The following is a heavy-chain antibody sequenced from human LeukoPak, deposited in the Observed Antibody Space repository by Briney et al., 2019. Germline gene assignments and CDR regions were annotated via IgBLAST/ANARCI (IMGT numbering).Heavy chain of an antibody. V-gene: IGHV3-23*01. CDR2: ISGSGGST. J-gene: IGHJ6*02. CDR1: GFTFSSYA. D-gene: IGHD6-13*01. Sequence: PGGSLRLSCAASGFTFSSYAMSWVRQAPGKGLEWVSAISGSGGSTYYADSVKGRFTISRDNSKNTVYLQMNSLRAEDTAVYYCANGDIAAAGNYYYYGMDVWGQGTTVTVSS. CDR3: ANGDIAAAGNYYYYGMDV.